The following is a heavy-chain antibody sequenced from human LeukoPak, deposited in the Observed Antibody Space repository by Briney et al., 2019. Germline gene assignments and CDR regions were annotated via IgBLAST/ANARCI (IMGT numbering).Heavy chain of an antibody. CDR3: ARESDIVVVVAATPFDY. J-gene: IGHJ4*02. CDR2: ISSSSSYI. Sequence: PGGSLRLSCAASGFTFSSYSMNWVRQAPGKGLEWVSSISSSSSYIYYADSVKGRFTISRDNAKNSLYLQMNSLRAEDTAVYYCARESDIVVVVAATPFDYWGQGTLVTVSS. CDR1: GFTFSSYS. V-gene: IGHV3-21*01. D-gene: IGHD2-15*01.